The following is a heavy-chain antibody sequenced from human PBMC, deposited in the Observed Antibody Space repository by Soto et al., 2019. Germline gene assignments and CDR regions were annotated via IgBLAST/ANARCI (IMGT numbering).Heavy chain of an antibody. Sequence: EVQLAESGGGMVQPGGSLRLSCVASGFTFSSYDMHWVRQAPGKGLEYVSSISSNGGTTYYGNSVKGRFTISRDNSNNTLYLQMGSLSAEYMAVYYCVRRVSGNYDYWGQGTLVTVSS. CDR1: GFTFSSYD. CDR2: ISSNGGTT. D-gene: IGHD1-7*01. V-gene: IGHV3-64*01. CDR3: VRRVSGNYDY. J-gene: IGHJ4*02.